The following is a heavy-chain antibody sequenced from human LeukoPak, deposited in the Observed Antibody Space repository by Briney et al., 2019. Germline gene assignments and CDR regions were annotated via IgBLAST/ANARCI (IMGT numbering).Heavy chain of an antibody. CDR2: IYYSGST. Sequence: SETLSLTCTVSGGSISSYYWSWIRQPPGKGLEWIGYIYYSGSTNYNPSLKSRVTISVDTSKNQFSLKLSSVTAADTAVYYCARTFWSGYRYYFDYWGQGTLVTVSS. V-gene: IGHV4-59*08. CDR1: GGSISSYY. D-gene: IGHD3-3*01. J-gene: IGHJ4*02. CDR3: ARTFWSGYRYYFDY.